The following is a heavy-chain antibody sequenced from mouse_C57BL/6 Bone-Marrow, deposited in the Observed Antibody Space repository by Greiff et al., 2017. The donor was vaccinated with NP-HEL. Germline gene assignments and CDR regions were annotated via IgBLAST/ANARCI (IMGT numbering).Heavy chain of an antibody. Sequence: EVKLVESGGDLVKPGGSLKLSCAASGFTFSSYGMSWVRQTPDKRLEWVATISSGGSYTYYPASVKGRFTISRDNAKNTLYLQMSSLKSEDTAMNYCAKLDGYYTFFWGQGTLVTVSA. CDR1: GFTFSSYG. CDR2: ISSGGSYT. V-gene: IGHV5-6*01. D-gene: IGHD2-3*01. J-gene: IGHJ3*01. CDR3: AKLDGYYTFF.